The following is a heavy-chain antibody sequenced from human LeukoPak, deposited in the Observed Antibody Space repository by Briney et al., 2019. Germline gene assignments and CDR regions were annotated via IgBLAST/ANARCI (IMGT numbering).Heavy chain of an antibody. V-gene: IGHV3-30*03. D-gene: IGHD3-10*01. CDR2: ISYDGSNK. CDR1: GFTFSSYG. J-gene: IGHJ4*02. CDR3: ALGESFDY. Sequence: PGGSLRLSCAASGFTFSSYGMHWVRQAPGKGLEWVAVISYDGSNKYYADSVKGRFTISRDNSKNTLYLQMNSLKAEDTALYYCALGESFDYWGQGTLVTVSS.